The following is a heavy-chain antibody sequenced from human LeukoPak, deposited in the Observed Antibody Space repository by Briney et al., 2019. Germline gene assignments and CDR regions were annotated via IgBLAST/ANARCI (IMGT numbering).Heavy chain of an antibody. CDR2: ISSSSSYI. CDR1: GFTFRSYS. V-gene: IGHV3-21*01. D-gene: IGHD6-13*01. CDR3: ARDPGGSWYYYNTDYYYGMDV. J-gene: IGHJ6*02. Sequence: KPGGSLRLSCAACGFTFRSYSMNWVRQAPGKGLEWVSSISSSSSYIYYADSVKGRFTISRDNAKNSLYLQMNSLRAEDTAVYYCARDPGGSWYYYNTDYYYGMDVWGQGTTVTVSS.